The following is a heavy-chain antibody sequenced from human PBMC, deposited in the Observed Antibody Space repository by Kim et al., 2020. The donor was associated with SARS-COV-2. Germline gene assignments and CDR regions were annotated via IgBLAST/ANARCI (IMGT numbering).Heavy chain of an antibody. CDR2: INHSGST. D-gene: IGHD3-10*01. J-gene: IGHJ4*02. Sequence: SETLSLTCAVYGGSFSGYYWSWIRQPPGKGLEWIGEINHSGSTNYNPSLKSRVTISVDTSKNQFSLKLSSVTAADTAVYYCASGSGSYLPAYYWGQGTLVTVSS. CDR3: ASGSGSYLPAYY. CDR1: GGSFSGYY. V-gene: IGHV4-34*01.